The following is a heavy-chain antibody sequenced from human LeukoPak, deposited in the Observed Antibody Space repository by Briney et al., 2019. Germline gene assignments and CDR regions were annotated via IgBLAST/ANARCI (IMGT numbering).Heavy chain of an antibody. J-gene: IGHJ4*02. Sequence: PSETLSLTCAVYGGSFSGYYWSWIRQPPGKGLEWIVEINYSGSTNYNPSLKSRVTISVDTSKNQFSLKLSSVTAADTAVYYCARGRIERRGSPLGLFGYWGQGTLVTVSS. D-gene: IGHD1-1*01. V-gene: IGHV4-34*01. CDR1: GGSFSGYY. CDR2: INYSGST. CDR3: ARGRIERRGSPLGLFGY.